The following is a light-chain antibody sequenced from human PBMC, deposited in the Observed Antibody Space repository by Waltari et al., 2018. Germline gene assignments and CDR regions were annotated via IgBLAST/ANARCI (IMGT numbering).Light chain of an antibody. CDR2: DAS. V-gene: IGKV1-5*01. J-gene: IGKJ1*01. CDR3: QQYNSYPWT. CDR1: QSISRW. Sequence: DIQMTQSPSTLSASVGDTVTITCRASQSISRWLAWYHQKPGKAPKLLIYDASSLESGVPSRFSGSGSGTDFTLTISSLQPDDFATYYCQQYNSYPWTFGQGTKVEIK.